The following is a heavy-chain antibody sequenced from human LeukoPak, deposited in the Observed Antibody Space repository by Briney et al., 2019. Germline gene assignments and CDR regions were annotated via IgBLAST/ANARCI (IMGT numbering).Heavy chain of an antibody. V-gene: IGHV4-34*01. D-gene: IGHD6-19*01. Sequence: PSETQSLTCAVYGGSFSGYYWSWIRQPPGKGLEWIGEINHSGRTNYNPALKSRVMISVDTSKKQFSLKMTSVTAADTAVYYCARGRQWLVPLADYYGMDVWGQGTTVTVSS. J-gene: IGHJ6*02. CDR3: ARGRQWLVPLADYYGMDV. CDR2: INHSGRT. CDR1: GGSFSGYY.